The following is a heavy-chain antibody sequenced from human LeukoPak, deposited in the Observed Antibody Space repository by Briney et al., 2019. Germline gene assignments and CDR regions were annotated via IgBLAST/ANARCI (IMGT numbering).Heavy chain of an antibody. J-gene: IGHJ4*02. CDR2: INTNTGNP. D-gene: IGHD5-18*01. Sequence: ASVNVSFKASGYTFSSYTMNWVRQAPGQGLEWMGWINTNTGNPTYAQGFTGRFVFSLDTSVSTAYLQISSLKAEDTAVYYCARDTRTAMVRHWGQGTLVTVSS. CDR1: GYTFSSYT. CDR3: ARDTRTAMVRH. V-gene: IGHV7-4-1*02.